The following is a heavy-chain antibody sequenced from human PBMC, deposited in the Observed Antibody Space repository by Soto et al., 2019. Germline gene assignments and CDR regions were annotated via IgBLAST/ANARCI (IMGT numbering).Heavy chain of an antibody. CDR2: ISYDGSNK. J-gene: IGHJ6*02. CDR3: AKDRGSSLLYYYYGMDV. CDR1: GFTFSSYG. D-gene: IGHD6-6*01. Sequence: PGGSLRLSCAASGFTFSSYGMHWVRQAPGKGLEWVAVISYDGSNKYYADSVKGRFTISRDNSKNTLYLQMNSLRAEDTAVYYCAKDRGSSLLYYYYGMDVWGQGTTVTVSS. V-gene: IGHV3-30*18.